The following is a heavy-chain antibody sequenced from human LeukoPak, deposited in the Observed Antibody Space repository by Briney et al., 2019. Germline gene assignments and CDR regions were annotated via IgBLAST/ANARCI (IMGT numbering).Heavy chain of an antibody. D-gene: IGHD3-9*01. Sequence: GGSLRLSCAASGFTFSSYGMSWVRQAPGKWLEWVSSISTSSSYIYYADSVKVRFTISRDNSKNTLYLQMNSLRAEDTAVYYCAKDSPDYDILTGYYTAPRAIGDWGQGTLVTVSS. CDR2: ISTSSSYI. CDR3: AKDSPDYDILTGYYTAPRAIGD. J-gene: IGHJ4*02. CDR1: GFTFSSYG. V-gene: IGHV3-23*01.